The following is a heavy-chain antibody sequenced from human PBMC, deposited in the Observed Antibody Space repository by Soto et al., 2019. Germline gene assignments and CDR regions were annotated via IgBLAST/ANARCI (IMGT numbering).Heavy chain of an antibody. D-gene: IGHD5-18*01. CDR3: ARDLRGQLWLSEY. V-gene: IGHV3-30-3*01. CDR1: GFTFSSYA. J-gene: IGHJ4*02. Sequence: QVQLVESGGGMVQPGRSLRLSCAASGFTFSSYAMHWVRQAPGKGLEWVAVISYDGSNKYYADSVKGRFTISRDNSKNTLDLQKNSLRAEDTAVYYCARDLRGQLWLSEYWGQGTLVTVSS. CDR2: ISYDGSNK.